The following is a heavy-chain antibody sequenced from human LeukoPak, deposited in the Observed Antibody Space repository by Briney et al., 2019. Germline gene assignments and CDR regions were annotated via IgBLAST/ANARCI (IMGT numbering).Heavy chain of an antibody. D-gene: IGHD3-9*01. J-gene: IGHJ3*02. CDR3: ARDLKSYDILTGYYFPGSAFDI. CDR2: IKQDGSEK. V-gene: IGHV3-7*01. CDR1: GFTFSSYW. Sequence: PGGSLRLSCAASGFTFSSYWMNWVRQAPGKGLEWVANIKQDGSEKYYVDSVKGRFTISRDNAKNSLYLQMNSLRAEDTAVYYCARDLKSYDILTGYYFPGSAFDIWGQGTMVTVSS.